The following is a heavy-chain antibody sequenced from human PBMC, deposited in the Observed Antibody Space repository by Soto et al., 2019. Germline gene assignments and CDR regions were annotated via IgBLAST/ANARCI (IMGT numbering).Heavy chain of an antibody. CDR1: GFTFTNYA. V-gene: IGHV3-23*01. D-gene: IGHD6-19*01. CDR2: ISGSGGSA. Sequence: GGSLRLSCAASGFTFTNYAMSWVRQAPGKGLEWVSVISGSGGSASYADSVQGRFTISRDNSNNTLYLQMNSLRAEDTAIFCCVREGSGWSSRGSFDFWGRGTMVTVSS. J-gene: IGHJ3*01. CDR3: VREGSGWSSRGSFDF.